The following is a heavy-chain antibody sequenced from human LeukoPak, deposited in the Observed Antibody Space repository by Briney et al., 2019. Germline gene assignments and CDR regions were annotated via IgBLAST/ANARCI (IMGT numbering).Heavy chain of an antibody. V-gene: IGHV3-73*01. CDR3: TRLSTSQITDY. D-gene: IGHD2/OR15-2a*01. CDR2: IRSEANNDAT. Sequence: GGSLRLSCAASGFTLSGSTMHWVRQASGKGLEWVGRIRSEANNDATEYAASVKGRFTISRNDSQNTAYLQMNSLKTGDTAVYYCTRLSTSQITDYWGQGTLVTVSS. J-gene: IGHJ4*02. CDR1: GFTLSGST.